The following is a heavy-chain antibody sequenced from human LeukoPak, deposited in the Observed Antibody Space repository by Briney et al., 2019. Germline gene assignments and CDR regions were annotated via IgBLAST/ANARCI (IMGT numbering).Heavy chain of an antibody. CDR1: GFTFSSYA. Sequence: GGSLRLSCAASGFTFSSYAMSWVRQAPGKGLEWVSAITGSGDSTYYADSVKGRFTFSRDNSKNTLYLQMSSLRAEDTAVYYCARRSSSGGYFDYWGQGTLVTVSS. CDR3: ARRSSSGGYFDY. D-gene: IGHD3-22*01. CDR2: ITGSGDST. V-gene: IGHV3-23*01. J-gene: IGHJ4*02.